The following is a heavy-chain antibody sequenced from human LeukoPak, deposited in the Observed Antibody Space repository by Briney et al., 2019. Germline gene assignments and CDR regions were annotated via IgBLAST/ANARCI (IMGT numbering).Heavy chain of an antibody. CDR1: GYTLTELS. V-gene: IGHV1-24*01. CDR3: ATEANSRGSAAAGRHY. D-gene: IGHD6-13*01. CDR2: FDPEDGET. Sequence: ASVKVSSKVSGYTLTELSMHWVRQAPGKGLEWMGGFDPEDGETIYAQKFQGRVTMTEDTSTDTAYMELSSLRSEDTAVYYCATEANSRGSAAAGRHYWGQGTLVTVSS. J-gene: IGHJ4*02.